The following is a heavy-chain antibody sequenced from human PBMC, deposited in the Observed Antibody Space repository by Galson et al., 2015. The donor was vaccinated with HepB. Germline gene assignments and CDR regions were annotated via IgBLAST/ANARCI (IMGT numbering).Heavy chain of an antibody. J-gene: IGHJ6*02. CDR1: GGTFSSYA. Sequence: SVKVSCKASGGTFSSYAISWVRQAPGQGLEWMGRIIPILGIANYAQKSQGRVTITADKSTSTAYMELSSLRSEDTAVYYCARDSGYYDILTGISTTYYYYGMDVWGQGTTVTVSS. V-gene: IGHV1-69*04. D-gene: IGHD3-9*01. CDR2: IIPILGIA. CDR3: ARDSGYYDILTGISTTYYYYGMDV.